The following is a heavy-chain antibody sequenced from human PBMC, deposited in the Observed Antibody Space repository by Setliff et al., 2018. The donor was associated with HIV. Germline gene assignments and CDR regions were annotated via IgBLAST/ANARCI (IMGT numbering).Heavy chain of an antibody. D-gene: IGHD4-17*01. J-gene: IGHJ5*02. V-gene: IGHV1-18*01. Sequence: ASVKVSCKASGYTFTTYGISWVRQAPGHGLEWMGWISPNFGHTKYAQKFLGRVTMTTDTSTSTAYMELRSLRSDDTAVYYCARALYGDYGGDINWFDPWGQGTLVTVSS. CDR2: ISPNFGHT. CDR3: ARALYGDYGGDINWFDP. CDR1: GYTFTTYG.